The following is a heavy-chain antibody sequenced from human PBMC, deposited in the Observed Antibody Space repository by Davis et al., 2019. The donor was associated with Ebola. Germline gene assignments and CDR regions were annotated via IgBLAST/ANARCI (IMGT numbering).Heavy chain of an antibody. V-gene: IGHV1-8*01. CDR1: GYTFTNYD. D-gene: IGHD2-2*03. CDR3: ARDMDIVVVPAVMGPYYYYYGMDV. CDR2: MNPNSGNT. Sequence: ASVKVSCKASGYTFTNYDINWVRQATGQGLEWMGWMNPNSGNTGYAQKFQGRVTMTRDTSTSTVYMELSSLRSEDTAVYYCARDMDIVVVPAVMGPYYYYYGMDVWGQGTTVTVSS. J-gene: IGHJ6*02.